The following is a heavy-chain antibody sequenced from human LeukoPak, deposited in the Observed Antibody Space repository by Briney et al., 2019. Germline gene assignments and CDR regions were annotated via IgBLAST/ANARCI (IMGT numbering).Heavy chain of an antibody. CDR1: GFTFSNAW. Sequence: PGGSLRLSCAASGFTFSNAWMSWVRQAPGKGLEWVSYISSRSTTIYYADSVKGRFTISRDNAKNSLYLQMNSLRDEDTAVYYCARGDYSSGWYWYAFDIWGQGTMVTVSS. D-gene: IGHD6-19*01. J-gene: IGHJ3*02. CDR3: ARGDYSSGWYWYAFDI. CDR2: ISSRSTTI. V-gene: IGHV3-48*02.